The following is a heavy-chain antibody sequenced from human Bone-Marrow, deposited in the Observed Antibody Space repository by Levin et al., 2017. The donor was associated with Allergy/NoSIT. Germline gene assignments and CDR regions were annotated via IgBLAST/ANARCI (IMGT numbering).Heavy chain of an antibody. V-gene: IGHV3-30-3*01. CDR2: ISYDGSNK. Sequence: GSLRLSCAASGFTFSSYAMHWVRQAPGKGLEWVAVISYDGSNKYYADSVKGRFTISRDNSKNTLYLQMNSLRAEDTAVYYCAREVGSSSAFDYWGQGTLVTVSS. CDR1: GFTFSSYA. J-gene: IGHJ4*02. CDR3: AREVGSSSAFDY. D-gene: IGHD6-6*01.